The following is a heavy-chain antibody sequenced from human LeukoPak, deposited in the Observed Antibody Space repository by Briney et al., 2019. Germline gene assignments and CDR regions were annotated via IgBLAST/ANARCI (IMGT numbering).Heavy chain of an antibody. CDR3: ARSTAARSFDY. V-gene: IGHV3-74*01. Sequence: GGPLRLPFEASGFPFGSYWMHWVGQPPGKGLVGVSRINTDGSSTNYADSEKGRFTISRDNAKNTLFLQMNSLRVEDTAVYYCARSTAARSFDYWGRGTLVTVSS. CDR1: GFPFGSYW. D-gene: IGHD6-6*01. CDR2: INTDGSST. J-gene: IGHJ4*02.